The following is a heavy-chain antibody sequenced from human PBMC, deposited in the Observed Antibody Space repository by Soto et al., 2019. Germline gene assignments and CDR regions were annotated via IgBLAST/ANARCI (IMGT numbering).Heavy chain of an antibody. CDR3: ARIDTGGYNYYYYGMDA. Sequence: GESLKISCKGSGYRFSTYWIGWVRQMPGKGLEWMGIIHPGDSETTYNPSFQGQVTFSADKSTNTAYLQWSSLKASDTAMYYCARIDTGGYNYYYYGMDAWGQGTTVTVSS. CDR2: IHPGDSET. CDR1: GYRFSTYW. V-gene: IGHV5-51*01. J-gene: IGHJ6*02. D-gene: IGHD2-8*02.